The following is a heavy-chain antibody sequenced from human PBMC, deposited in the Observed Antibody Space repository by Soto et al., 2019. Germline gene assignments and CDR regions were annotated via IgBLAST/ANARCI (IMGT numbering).Heavy chain of an antibody. CDR2: FDLEHGET. J-gene: IGHJ4*02. CDR3: ALRSMAVVPEY. V-gene: IGHV1-24*01. CDR1: GYTLTEFS. Sequence: ASVKVSCKVSGYTLTEFSIHWVRQAPGKGLGWMGGFDLEHGETIYAQKFQGRVTLSVDTSTNQCSLTLSSMTAADTAVYYCALRSMAVVPEYWGQGTLVTVSS. D-gene: IGHD3-22*01.